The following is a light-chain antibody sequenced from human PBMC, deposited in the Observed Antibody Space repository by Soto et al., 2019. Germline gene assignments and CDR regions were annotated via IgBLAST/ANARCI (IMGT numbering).Light chain of an antibody. V-gene: IGLV2-23*03. CDR1: SSDVGNYNL. CDR2: EGS. CDR3: CSYAGSSTFEV. Sequence: QSALTQPASVSGSPGQSINISCTGTSSDVGNYNLVSWYQQHPGKAPKLMIYEGSKRPPGVSNRFSGSKSDNTASLTISGLQAEDEADYYCCSYAGSSTFEVFGTGTKVTVL. J-gene: IGLJ1*01.